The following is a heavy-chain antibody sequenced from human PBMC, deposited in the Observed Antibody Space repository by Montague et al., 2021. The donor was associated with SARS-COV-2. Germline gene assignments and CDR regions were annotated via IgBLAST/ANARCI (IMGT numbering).Heavy chain of an antibody. V-gene: IGHV3-74*01. Sequence: SLRLSCAASGFNFRSYYIHWVRQAPGSGLVWVSRIDNDGRGTNYADSVKGRFTISRDNAKNTLFLQMNSLRADDTAVYYCARGGFNHGFDVWGQGTVVTVSS. CDR3: ARGGFNHGFDV. J-gene: IGHJ3*01. CDR1: GFNFRSYY. CDR2: IDNDGRGT.